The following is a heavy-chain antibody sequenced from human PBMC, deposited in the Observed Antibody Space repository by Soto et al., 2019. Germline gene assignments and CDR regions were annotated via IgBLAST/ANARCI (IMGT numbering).Heavy chain of an antibody. D-gene: IGHD3-22*01. Sequence: GGSLRLSCAASGFTFSSYDMHWVRQAPGKGLEWVAVISYDGSNKYYADSVKGRFTISRDNSKNTLYLQMNSLRAEDTAVYYCAKSNAEGHYYDSSGSPYYYYYGMDVWGQGTTVTVSS. CDR2: ISYDGSNK. V-gene: IGHV3-30*18. CDR1: GFTFSSYD. CDR3: AKSNAEGHYYDSSGSPYYYYYGMDV. J-gene: IGHJ6*02.